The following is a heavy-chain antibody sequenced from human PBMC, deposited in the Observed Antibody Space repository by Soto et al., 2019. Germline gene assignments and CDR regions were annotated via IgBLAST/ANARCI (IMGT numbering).Heavy chain of an antibody. J-gene: IGHJ4*02. D-gene: IGHD4-4*01. CDR1: GFTCSSYT. Sequence: PWWSLRLTCAASGFTCSSYTMHRFLHPPPTGLQGGAGETYEGSNKYYADSVKGRFTISRDNSKNTLYLQMNRLRTEDTAVSYCAWVLGGMATVAFDYWGQGALVTVSS. CDR2: ETYEGSNK. V-gene: IGHV3-30-3*01. CDR3: AWVLGGMATVAFDY.